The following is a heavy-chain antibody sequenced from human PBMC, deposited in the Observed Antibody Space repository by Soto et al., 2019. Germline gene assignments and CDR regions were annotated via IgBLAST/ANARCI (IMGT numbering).Heavy chain of an antibody. Sequence: QVQLVQSGAEVKKPGASVKVSCKASGYTFTSYGISWVRQAPGQGLEWMGWISAYNGNTNYAQKLQDRVTMTTDTSTSTAYKELRSLRSDDTAVYYCARVYVHSLVRHPEIDYWGQGTLVTVSS. D-gene: IGHD2-8*02. CDR3: ARVYVHSLVRHPEIDY. V-gene: IGHV1-18*01. J-gene: IGHJ4*02. CDR1: GYTFTSYG. CDR2: ISAYNGNT.